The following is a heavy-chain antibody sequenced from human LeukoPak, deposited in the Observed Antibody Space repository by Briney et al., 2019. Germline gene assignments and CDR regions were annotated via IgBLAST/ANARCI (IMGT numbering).Heavy chain of an antibody. CDR2: IYPGDSDT. Sequence: GESLKISCKSSGYSFISYWIGWVRQMPGKGLEWMGLIYPGDSDTRYSPSFQGQVTISADKSISTAYLQWSSLKASDTAMYYCVRLSYSSSWYDNYFEYWGQGTLVTVSS. CDR1: GYSFISYW. D-gene: IGHD6-13*01. J-gene: IGHJ4*02. CDR3: VRLSYSSSWYDNYFEY. V-gene: IGHV5-51*01.